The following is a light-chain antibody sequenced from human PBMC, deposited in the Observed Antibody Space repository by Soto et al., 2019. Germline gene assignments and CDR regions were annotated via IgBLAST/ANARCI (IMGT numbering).Light chain of an antibody. J-gene: IGLJ3*02. CDR2: FNTDGSH. CDR3: QTWGTGIWV. Sequence: QAVVTQMSSASASLGASVKLTCTLSSGHITHAIAWHQQQPEKGPRYLMKFNTDGSHSKGDGIPDRFSGSTSGAEHYLTISSLQSEDEADYYCQTWGTGIWVFGGGTKLTVL. CDR1: SGHITHA. V-gene: IGLV4-69*02.